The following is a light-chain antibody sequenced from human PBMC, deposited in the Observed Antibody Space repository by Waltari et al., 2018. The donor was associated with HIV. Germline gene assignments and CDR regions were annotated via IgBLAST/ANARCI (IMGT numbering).Light chain of an antibody. CDR1: SNDVGSYTF. J-gene: IGLJ2*01. CDR2: EVS. CDR3: CSYAGKSNTFLI. Sequence: QSALTQPASVSGSPGQSITIPCTGTSNDVGSYTFVSWYQQHPGKAPRLIIYEVSKRPSGVSNRFSGSKSGNTASLTISGLQAEDEADYSCCSYAGKSNTFLIFGGGTKLTVL. V-gene: IGLV2-23*02.